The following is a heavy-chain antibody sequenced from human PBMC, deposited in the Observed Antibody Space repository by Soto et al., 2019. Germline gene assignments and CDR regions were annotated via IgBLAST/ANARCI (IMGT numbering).Heavy chain of an antibody. J-gene: IGHJ4*02. CDR3: AKGPDYDFWSGLYYFDY. CDR2: ISGSGGST. CDR1: GFTFSSYA. V-gene: IGHV3-23*04. Sequence: EVQLVESGGGLIQPGGSLRLSCAASGFTFSSYAMSWVRQAPGKGLEWVSAISGSGGSTYYADSVKGRFTISRDNSKNTLYLQMNSLRAEDTAVYYCAKGPDYDFWSGLYYFDYWGQGTLVTVSS. D-gene: IGHD3-3*01.